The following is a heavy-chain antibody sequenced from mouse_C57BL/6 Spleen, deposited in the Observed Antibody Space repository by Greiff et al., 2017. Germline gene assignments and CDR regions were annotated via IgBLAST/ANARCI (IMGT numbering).Heavy chain of an antibody. CDR2: ISSGSSTI. Sequence: EVKLVESGGGLVKPGGSLKLSCAASGFTFSDYGMHWVRQAPEKGLEWVAYISSGSSTIYYADTVKGRFTISRDNAKNTLFLQMTSLRSEDTAMYYCAREGRRAWFAYWGQGTLVTVSA. CDR1: GFTFSDYG. CDR3: AREGRRAWFAY. D-gene: IGHD3-1*01. J-gene: IGHJ3*01. V-gene: IGHV5-17*01.